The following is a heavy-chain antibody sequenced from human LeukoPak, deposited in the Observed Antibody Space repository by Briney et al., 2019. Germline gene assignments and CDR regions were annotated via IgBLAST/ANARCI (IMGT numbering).Heavy chain of an antibody. CDR2: IRSKAYGGTT. CDR1: GFTFGDYA. J-gene: IGHJ4*02. Sequence: GGSLRLSCTASGFTFGDYAMSWFRQAPGKGLEWVGFIRSKAYGGTTEYAASVKGRFTISRDDSKSIAYRQMNSLKTEDTAVYYCTRAPNLLWFGELLPPDYWGQGTLVTVSS. V-gene: IGHV3-49*03. D-gene: IGHD3-10*01. CDR3: TRAPNLLWFGELLPPDY.